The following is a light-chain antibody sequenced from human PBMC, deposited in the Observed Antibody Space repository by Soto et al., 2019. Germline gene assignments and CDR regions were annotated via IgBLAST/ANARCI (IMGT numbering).Light chain of an antibody. Sequence: QSVLTQPPSASETPGQWITISCSGSSSNIGTFTVNCYQQQQAAAPKLLIYNDNQRPPGGGDRFSGSKSSTSASPAISGLQSEDEADYYCSTWEYSLSGHVVVGGGTKLTVL. CDR2: NDN. CDR1: SSNIGTFT. V-gene: IGLV1-44*01. CDR3: STWEYSLSGHVV. J-gene: IGLJ2*01.